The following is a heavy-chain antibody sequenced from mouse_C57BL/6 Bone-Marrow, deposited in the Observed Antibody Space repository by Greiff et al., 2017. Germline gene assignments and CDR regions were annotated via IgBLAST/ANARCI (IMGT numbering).Heavy chain of an antibody. D-gene: IGHD2-3*01. V-gene: IGHV1-54*01. Sequence: QVQLKESGAELVRPGTSVKVSCKASGYAFTNYLIEWVKQRPGQGLEWIGVINPGSGGTNYNEKFKGKATLTADKSSSTAYMQLSSLTSEDSAVYFCARDDGYPLAMDYWGQGTSVTVSS. CDR3: ARDDGYPLAMDY. CDR2: INPGSGGT. CDR1: GYAFTNYL. J-gene: IGHJ4*01.